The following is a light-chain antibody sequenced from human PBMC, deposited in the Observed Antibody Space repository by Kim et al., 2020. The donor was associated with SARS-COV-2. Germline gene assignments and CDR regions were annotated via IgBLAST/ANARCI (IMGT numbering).Light chain of an antibody. CDR3: ATWDDSLTGFV. CDR2: DSN. J-gene: IGLJ1*01. V-gene: IGLV1-44*01. Sequence: GQTVTSSWSGSSSNSGINVVNWYQQPPGTAPKLLIYDSNQRPSGVPDRFSGSKSGTSASLAISGLQSEDEADYFCATWDDSLTGFVLGTGTKVTVL. CDR1: SSNSGINV.